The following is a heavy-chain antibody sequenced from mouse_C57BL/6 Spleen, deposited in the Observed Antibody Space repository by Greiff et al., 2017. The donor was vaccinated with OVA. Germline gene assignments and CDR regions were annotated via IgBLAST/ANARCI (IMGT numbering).Heavy chain of an antibody. CDR1: GYTFTSYW. CDR3: ARERDYYGSSYPDAMDY. CDR2: IHPNSGST. D-gene: IGHD1-1*01. J-gene: IGHJ4*01. V-gene: IGHV1-64*01. Sequence: QVQLKQPGAELVKPGASVKLSCKASGYTFTSYWMHWVKQRPGQGLEWIGMIHPNSGSTNYNEKFKSKATLTVDKSSSTAYMQLSSLTSEDSAVYYCARERDYYGSSYPDAMDYWGQGTSVTVSS.